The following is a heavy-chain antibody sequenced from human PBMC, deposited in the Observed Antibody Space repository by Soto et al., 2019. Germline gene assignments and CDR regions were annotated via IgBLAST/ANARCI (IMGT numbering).Heavy chain of an antibody. D-gene: IGHD3-10*01. J-gene: IGHJ5*02. CDR2: IIPIAAIA. CDR3: ARGSTIVRGAPSWFDP. Sequence: QVQLVQSGAEVKKPGSSVKVSCKASGGTFSRYTINWVRQAPGQGLEWMGRIIPIAAIANYTQKFQGRVTCTVDKSSTTAYMELSSLRSDDTAVYYCARGSTIVRGAPSWFDPWGQGTLVTVSS. V-gene: IGHV1-69*02. CDR1: GGTFSRYT.